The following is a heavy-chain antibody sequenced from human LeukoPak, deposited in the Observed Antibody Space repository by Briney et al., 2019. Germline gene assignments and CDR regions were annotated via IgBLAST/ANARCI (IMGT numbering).Heavy chain of an antibody. Sequence: GGSLRLSCAASGFTFSSYAMHWVRQAPGKGLEWVAVISYDGSNKYYADSVKGRFTISRDNSKNTLYLQMNSLRAEDTAVYYCARDRDTAMVHDAFDMWGQGTMVTVSS. D-gene: IGHD5-18*01. V-gene: IGHV3-30-3*01. CDR3: ARDRDTAMVHDAFDM. CDR2: ISYDGSNK. J-gene: IGHJ3*02. CDR1: GFTFSSYA.